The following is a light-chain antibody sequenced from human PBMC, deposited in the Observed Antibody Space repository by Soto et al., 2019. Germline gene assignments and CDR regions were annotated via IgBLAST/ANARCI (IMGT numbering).Light chain of an antibody. CDR3: QQYGSSQS. J-gene: IGKJ1*01. V-gene: IGKV3-20*01. CDR1: QTVSSNY. Sequence: EIVLTQSPGTLSLSPGERATLSCRASQTVSSNYLAWYQQKPGQAPRLLIYGASSRATGIPDRFSGSGSGTDFTLTISRLEPEDLAVYSCQQYGSSQSFGQGTKVEIK. CDR2: GAS.